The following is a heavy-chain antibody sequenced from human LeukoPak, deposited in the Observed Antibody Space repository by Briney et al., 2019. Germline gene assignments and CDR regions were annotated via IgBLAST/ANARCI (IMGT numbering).Heavy chain of an antibody. V-gene: IGHV1-8*01. D-gene: IGHD2-15*01. CDR3: ARGSPGGYCSGGSCPFFDS. CDR2: LNPTSGNT. Sequence: ASVKVSCKAPGYTFTSYDINWVRQATGQGLEWMGWLNPTSGNTGCAQKFQGRVTMTRNTSISTAYMELSSLRSEDTAVYYCARGSPGGYCSGGSCPFFDSWGQGTLVTVSS. J-gene: IGHJ4*02. CDR1: GYTFTSYD.